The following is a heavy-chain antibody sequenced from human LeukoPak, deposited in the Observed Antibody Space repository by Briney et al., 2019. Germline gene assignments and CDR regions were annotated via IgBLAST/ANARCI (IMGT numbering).Heavy chain of an antibody. J-gene: IGHJ4*02. CDR3: ARDSSGPAF. V-gene: IGHV3-53*01. D-gene: IGHD3-22*01. CDR1: GFIVSNNY. CDR2: IYSDGGT. Sequence: GGSLRLSCAASGFIVSNNYVSWVRQAPGKGPEWVSVIYSDGGTYYSDSVKGRFTISRDYSKNTLYLQMNSLRADDTAVYYCARDSSGPAFWGQGTLVTVSS.